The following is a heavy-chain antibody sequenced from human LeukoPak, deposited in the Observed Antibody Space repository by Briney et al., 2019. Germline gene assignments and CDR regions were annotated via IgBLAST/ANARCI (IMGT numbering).Heavy chain of an antibody. CDR2: IGGRGGSA. D-gene: IGHD3-16*01. CDR1: GFRFSDYT. J-gene: IGHJ5*02. Sequence: GGSLRLSCAASGFRFSDYTMTWVRQAPGKGPEWVSAIGGRGGSAYYADFLGGRFTISRDNSKDMLYLQMNSLKVEDTATYYCGKEGGAWGQGTKVTVSS. V-gene: IGHV3-23*01. CDR3: GKEGGA.